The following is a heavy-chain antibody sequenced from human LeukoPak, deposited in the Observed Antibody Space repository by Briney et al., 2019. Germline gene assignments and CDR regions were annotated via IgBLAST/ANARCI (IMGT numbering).Heavy chain of an antibody. CDR2: ISSSSSYI. D-gene: IGHD6-19*01. CDR1: GFTFSSYS. CDR3: ARGSIAVVHAFDI. Sequence: GGPLRLSCAASGFTFSSYSMNWVRQAPGKGLEWVSSISSSSSYIYYADSVKGRFTISRDNAKNSLYLQMNSLRAEDTAVYYCARGSIAVVHAFDIWGQGTMVTVSS. V-gene: IGHV3-21*01. J-gene: IGHJ3*02.